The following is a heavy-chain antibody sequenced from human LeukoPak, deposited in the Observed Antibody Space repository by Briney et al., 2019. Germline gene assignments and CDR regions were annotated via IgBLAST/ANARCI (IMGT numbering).Heavy chain of an antibody. Sequence: PGGSLRLSCAASGFTFDDYAMPWVRQAPGKGLEWVSLISGDGGSTYYADSVKGRFTISRDNSKNSLYLQMNSLRTEDTALYYCAKAWGPYYDILTGDYGMDVWGQGTTVTVSS. D-gene: IGHD3-9*01. CDR3: AKAWGPYYDILTGDYGMDV. V-gene: IGHV3-43*02. CDR2: ISGDGGST. J-gene: IGHJ6*02. CDR1: GFTFDDYA.